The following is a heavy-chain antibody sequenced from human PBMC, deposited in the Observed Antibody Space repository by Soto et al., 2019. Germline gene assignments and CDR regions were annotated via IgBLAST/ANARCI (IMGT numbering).Heavy chain of an antibody. V-gene: IGHV3-11*01. CDR3: ARQGGAYDPNDY. J-gene: IGHJ4*02. CDR2: ISSSGNTI. CDR1: GFTFSDYY. Sequence: QVQLVESGGGLVKPGGSLRLSCATSGFTFSDYYMTWIRQAPGKGLEWVSYISSSGNTIFYADSVQGRFTISRDNAKNSLYLQMNSLRAEDTAVYYCARQGGAYDPNDYWGQGTLVTVSS. D-gene: IGHD5-12*01.